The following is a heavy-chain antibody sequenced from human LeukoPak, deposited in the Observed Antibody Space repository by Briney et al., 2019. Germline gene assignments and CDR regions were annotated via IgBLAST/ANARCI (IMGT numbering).Heavy chain of an antibody. J-gene: IGHJ4*02. CDR3: ARNGGNSDFDY. D-gene: IGHD4-23*01. CDR2: IYHSGNT. CDR1: GDSISSSNW. V-gene: IGHV4-4*02. Sequence: SETLSLTCAVSGDSISSSNWWTWVRQPPGKGLEWIGEIYHSGNTNYNPSLKSRVTMSVDKSKNQFSLSLNSVTAADTAVYYCARNGGNSDFDYWGQGTLVTVSS.